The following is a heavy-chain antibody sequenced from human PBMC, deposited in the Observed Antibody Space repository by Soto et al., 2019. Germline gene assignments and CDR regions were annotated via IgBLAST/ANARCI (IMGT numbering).Heavy chain of an antibody. CDR3: TRDTFGPYSYGYPDY. CDR2: INPDGSST. J-gene: IGHJ4*02. V-gene: IGHV3-74*01. D-gene: IGHD5-18*01. CDR1: GFTFSSNW. Sequence: GGSLRLSCAASGFTFSSNWMHWVHQAPGKGLVWISRINPDGSSTNYADSVKGRFTISRDNAKNTLYLQMNSLRVEDTAVYYCTRDTFGPYSYGYPDYWGQGTLVTVS.